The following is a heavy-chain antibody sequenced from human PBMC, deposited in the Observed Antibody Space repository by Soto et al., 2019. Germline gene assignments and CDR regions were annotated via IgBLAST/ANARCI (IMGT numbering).Heavy chain of an antibody. CDR1: SGSISSSNW. CDR2: IYHSGST. CDR3: ASGTQSSYDYFAY. Sequence: SESLSLTCAVSSGSISSSNWWSWVRQPPGKGLEWIGEIYHSGSTNYNPSLKSRVTISVDTSNNHFSLILSSVTAADTAVYYCASGTQSSYDYFAYWGQGTLVTVSS. J-gene: IGHJ4*02. D-gene: IGHD5-18*01. V-gene: IGHV4-4*02.